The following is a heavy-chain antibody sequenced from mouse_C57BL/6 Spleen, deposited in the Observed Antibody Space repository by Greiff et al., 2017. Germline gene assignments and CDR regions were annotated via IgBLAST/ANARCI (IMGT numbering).Heavy chain of an antibody. CDR2: FYPGSGSI. J-gene: IGHJ4*01. CDR1: GYTFTEYT. D-gene: IGHD5-5*01. V-gene: IGHV1-62-2*01. Sequence: VQGVESGAELVKPGASVKLSCKASGYTFTEYTIHWVKQRSGQGLEWIGWFYPGSGSIKYNEKFKDKATLTADKSSSTVYMELSRLTSEDSAVYFCARHEATGDAMDYWGQGTSVTVSS. CDR3: ARHEATGDAMDY.